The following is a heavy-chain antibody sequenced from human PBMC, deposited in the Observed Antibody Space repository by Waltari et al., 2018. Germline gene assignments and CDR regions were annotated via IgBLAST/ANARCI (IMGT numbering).Heavy chain of an antibody. J-gene: IGHJ4*02. CDR2: INYGGTP. V-gene: IGHV4-34*01. CDR3: ARHTRRSFSVYFDS. Sequence: QVQLQQWGAGLLKPSETLSLTCAVYGESFNGFYWTWIRQPPGKGLEWIGRINYGGTPNYTPPLQSRVTISIDPSKTQFSLDLTSVTAADTALYSCARHTRRSFSVYFDSWGQGTLVTVSS. D-gene: IGHD2-15*01. CDR1: GESFNGFY.